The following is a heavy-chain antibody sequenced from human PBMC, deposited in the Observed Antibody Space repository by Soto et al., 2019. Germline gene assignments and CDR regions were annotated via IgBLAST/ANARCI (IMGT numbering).Heavy chain of an antibody. V-gene: IGHV3-30*03. CDR3: ARDFSRGGSGYYTFDS. CDR1: GITFSSYG. J-gene: IGHJ4*02. CDR2: ISYDGINK. Sequence: LRLSCTASGITFSSYGMHWVRQAPGKGLEWVAVISYDGINKYYADSVKGRFTVSRDNSKNAAFLQMNSLRDEDTALYYCARDFSRGGSGYYTFDSWGQGTLVTVYS. D-gene: IGHD3-22*01.